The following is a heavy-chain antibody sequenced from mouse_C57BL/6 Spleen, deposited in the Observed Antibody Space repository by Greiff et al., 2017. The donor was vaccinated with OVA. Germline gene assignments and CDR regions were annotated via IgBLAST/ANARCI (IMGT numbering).Heavy chain of an antibody. Sequence: QVQLQQSGPELVKPGASVKISCKASGYAFSSSWMNWVKQRPGKGLEWIGRIYPGDGDTNYNGKFKGKATLTADKSSSTAYMQLSSLTSEDSAVYFCARIPYYYGSSYFDYWGQGTTLTVSS. D-gene: IGHD1-1*01. CDR3: ARIPYYYGSSYFDY. CDR2: IYPGDGDT. V-gene: IGHV1-82*01. J-gene: IGHJ2*01. CDR1: GYAFSSSW.